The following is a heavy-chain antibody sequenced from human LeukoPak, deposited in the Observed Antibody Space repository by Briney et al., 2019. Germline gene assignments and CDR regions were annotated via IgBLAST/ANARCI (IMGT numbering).Heavy chain of an antibody. CDR3: ARDLVRFGGWYDH. J-gene: IGHJ5*02. CDR1: GFTFSSYA. D-gene: IGHD2-15*01. V-gene: IGHV3-23*01. Sequence: GGSLRLSCAASGFTFSSYAMSWVRQAPGKGLEWVSAIGGGGNGFTTYYGEFMKGRFTISRDNSKNTQYLQMNSLRAEDTAVYYCARDLVRFGGWYDHWGQGTLVTVSS. CDR2: IGGGGNGFTT.